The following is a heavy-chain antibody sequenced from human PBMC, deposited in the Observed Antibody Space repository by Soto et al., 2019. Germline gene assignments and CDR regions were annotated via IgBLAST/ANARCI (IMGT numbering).Heavy chain of an antibody. CDR2: IDPSDSYT. CDR3: ASSSVADAFDI. J-gene: IGHJ3*02. D-gene: IGHD2-15*01. Sequence: GESLKISCKVSGYSFTSYWISWLRQMPGKGLEWMGRIDPSDSYTNYSPSFQGHVTISADKSISTAYLQWSSLKASDTAMYYCASSSVADAFDIWGQGTMVIVSS. CDR1: GYSFTSYW. V-gene: IGHV5-10-1*01.